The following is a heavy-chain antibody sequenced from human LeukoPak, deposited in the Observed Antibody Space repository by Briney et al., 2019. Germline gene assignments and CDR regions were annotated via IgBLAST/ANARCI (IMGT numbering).Heavy chain of an antibody. J-gene: IGHJ5*02. Sequence: PSETLSLTCTVSGGSISSYYWSWIRQPPGKGLEWIGYIYYSGSTNYNPSLKSRVTISVDTSKNQFSLKLSSVTAADTAVYYCARAQRGIQLWLLWFGPWGQGTLVTVSS. CDR2: IYYSGST. CDR1: GGSISSYY. V-gene: IGHV4-59*01. CDR3: ARAQRGIQLWLLWFGP. D-gene: IGHD5-18*01.